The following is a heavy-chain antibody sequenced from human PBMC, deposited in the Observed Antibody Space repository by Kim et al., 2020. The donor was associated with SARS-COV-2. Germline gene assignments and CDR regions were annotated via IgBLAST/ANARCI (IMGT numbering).Heavy chain of an antibody. CDR1: GFTFSSYA. V-gene: IGHV3-23*01. J-gene: IGHJ3*02. D-gene: IGHD3-22*01. Sequence: GGSLRLSCAASGFTFSSYAMSWVRQAPGKGLEWVSAISGSGGSTYYADSVKGRFTISRDNSKNTLYLQMNSLRAEDTAVYYCAKDLEGRSGYLHRSRGAFDSWGQGTMVAVSS. CDR3: AKDLEGRSGYLHRSRGAFDS. CDR2: ISGSGGST.